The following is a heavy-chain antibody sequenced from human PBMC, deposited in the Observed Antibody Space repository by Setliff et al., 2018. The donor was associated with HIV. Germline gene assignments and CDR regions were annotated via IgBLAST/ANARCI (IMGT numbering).Heavy chain of an antibody. CDR2: IYYSGST. V-gene: IGHV4-31*03. D-gene: IGHD6-13*01. CDR3: ARDTRIAATGTYYFDY. J-gene: IGHJ4*02. Sequence: TQSLTCTVSGGSISSGGYYWNWIRQHPGKGLEWIGYIYYSGSTYYNPSLKSRVTISVDTSKNQFSLKLSSVTAADTAVYYCARDTRIAATGTYYFDYWGQGTLVTVSS. CDR1: GGSISSGGYY.